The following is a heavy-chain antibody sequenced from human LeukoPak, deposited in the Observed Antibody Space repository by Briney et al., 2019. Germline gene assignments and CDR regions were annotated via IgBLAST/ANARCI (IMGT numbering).Heavy chain of an antibody. D-gene: IGHD5-18*01. V-gene: IGHV3-11*06. CDR2: ISGTSSDT. CDR1: GFTFSDYY. Sequence: GGSLRLSCSASGFTFSDYYMSWLRQAPGKGLEYLSYISGTSSDTNYADSVRGRFTISRDSAENSLYLQMNSLRDEDTAVYFCAGGYGFYGMDVWGQGTTVTVSS. CDR3: AGGYGFYGMDV. J-gene: IGHJ6*02.